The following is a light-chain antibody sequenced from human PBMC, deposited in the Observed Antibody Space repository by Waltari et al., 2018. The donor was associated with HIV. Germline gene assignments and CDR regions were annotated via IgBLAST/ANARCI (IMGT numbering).Light chain of an antibody. CDR3: QQYNAYPLT. Sequence: DIQMTQSPSSLSASVGDRVTITCRASHSISIYLAWFQQKPGRAPKSLIYASSNLQSGVPVRFSGSRSGTEFTLTITSLQPEDFATYYCQQYNAYPLTFGGGTRVEIK. CDR1: HSISIY. CDR2: ASS. J-gene: IGKJ4*01. V-gene: IGKV1-16*01.